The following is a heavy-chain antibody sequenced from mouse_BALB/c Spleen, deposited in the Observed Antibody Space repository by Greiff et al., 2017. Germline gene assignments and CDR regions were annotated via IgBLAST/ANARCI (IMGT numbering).Heavy chain of an antibody. CDR1: GYTFTDYA. D-gene: IGHD2-2*01. CDR3: ARTGYEEDFDY. V-gene: IGHV1S137*01. Sequence: VQLQQSGAELVRPGVSVKISCKGSGYTFTDYAMHWVKQSHAKSLEWIGVISTYYGDASYNQKFKGKATMTVDKSSSTAYMELARLTSEDSAIYYCARTGYEEDFDYWGQGTTLTVSS. CDR2: ISTYYGDA. J-gene: IGHJ2*01.